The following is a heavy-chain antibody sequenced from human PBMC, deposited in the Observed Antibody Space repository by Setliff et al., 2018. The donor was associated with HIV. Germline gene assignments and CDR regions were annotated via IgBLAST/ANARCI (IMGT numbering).Heavy chain of an antibody. Sequence: SETLSLTCTVSGGSISSGVYYWSWIRHHPGKGLEWIGYIHYSGSIYYNPSLKSRVTISVDTSKNQFSLKLSSVTAADTAVYYCARVCPPVRYNFWSGYYPKAGYFDYWGQGASVTVSS. CDR3: ARVCPPVRYNFWSGYYPKAGYFDY. D-gene: IGHD3-3*01. CDR1: GGSISSGVYY. CDR2: IHYSGSI. V-gene: IGHV4-31*03. J-gene: IGHJ4*02.